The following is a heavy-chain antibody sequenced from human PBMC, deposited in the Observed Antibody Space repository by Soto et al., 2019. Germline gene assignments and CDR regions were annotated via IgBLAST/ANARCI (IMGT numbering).Heavy chain of an antibody. J-gene: IGHJ4*02. CDR3: TRWDGRCSGGSCLFDS. CDR1: GFSLTPYW. V-gene: IGHV3-7*01. CDR2: INEDGTKR. Sequence: EVQLVESGGGLVQSGGSLRLSCIASGFSLTPYWMSWVRQTPRQGLEWVAKINEDGTKRDYMEAVEGRFTISRDHAKNSVSLQMNSLRADDTAVYFCTRWDGRCSGGSCLFDSWGQGTPGTGSS. D-gene: IGHD2-15*01.